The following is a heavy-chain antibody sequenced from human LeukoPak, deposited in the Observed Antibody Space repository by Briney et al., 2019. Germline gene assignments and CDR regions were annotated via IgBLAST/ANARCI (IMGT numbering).Heavy chain of an antibody. D-gene: IGHD6-19*01. CDR3: ARDPTNTSGRYAYFDY. Sequence: ASVKVSCKASGYTFNHHGISWVRQAPGRGLEWMGWISCFNGDTHLAQQFQGRVTMTTDTSTTTAYMELRSLRSDDTALYYCARDPTNTSGRYAYFDYWGQGTLVTVSS. CDR1: GYTFNHHG. J-gene: IGHJ4*02. V-gene: IGHV1-18*01. CDR2: ISCFNGDT.